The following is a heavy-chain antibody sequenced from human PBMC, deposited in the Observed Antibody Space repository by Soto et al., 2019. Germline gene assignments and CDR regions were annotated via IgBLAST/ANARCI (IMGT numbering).Heavy chain of an antibody. D-gene: IGHD2-15*01. Sequence: QVQLVQSGAEVKKPGASVKVSCKASGYNFVSYGISWVRQAPGQGLEWMGWVSVYNGNGNYAEHLQGRVTMTIDTSTSTAYMEVRSLRSDDTAVYYCARGGVVASTPFDYWGQGTLVTVSS. CDR1: GYNFVSYG. V-gene: IGHV1-18*04. CDR2: VSVYNGNG. CDR3: ARGGVVASTPFDY. J-gene: IGHJ4*02.